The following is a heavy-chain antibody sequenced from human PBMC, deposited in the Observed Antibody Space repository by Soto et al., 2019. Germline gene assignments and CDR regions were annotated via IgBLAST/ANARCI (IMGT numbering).Heavy chain of an antibody. D-gene: IGHD3-22*01. V-gene: IGHV3-30*03. CDR2: ISYDGSNK. CDR3: ARTYYYDSSGPFLFDY. CDR1: GFTFSSYG. Sequence: QVQLVESGGGVVQPGRSLRLSCAASGFTFSSYGMHWVRQAPGKGLEWVAVISYDGSNKYYADSVKGRFTISRDNSKNTLYLQMNSLRAEDTAVYYCARTYYYDSSGPFLFDYWGQGTLVTVSS. J-gene: IGHJ4*02.